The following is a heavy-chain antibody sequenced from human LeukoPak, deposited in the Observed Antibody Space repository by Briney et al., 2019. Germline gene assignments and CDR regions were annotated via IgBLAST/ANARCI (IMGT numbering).Heavy chain of an antibody. Sequence: PGGSLRVSCAASGFTFSSYGMHCVRQAPGKGLEWVAVISYDGSNKYYADSVKGRFTISRDNSKNTLYLQMNSLRAEDTAVYYCAKGGVLWFGELLPHYYFHYWGQGTLVTVSS. CDR1: GFTFSSYG. D-gene: IGHD3-10*01. V-gene: IGHV3-30*18. J-gene: IGHJ4*02. CDR3: AKGGVLWFGELLPHYYFHY. CDR2: ISYDGSNK.